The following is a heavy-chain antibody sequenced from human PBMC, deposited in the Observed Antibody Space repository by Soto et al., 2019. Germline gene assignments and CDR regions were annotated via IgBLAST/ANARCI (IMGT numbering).Heavy chain of an antibody. D-gene: IGHD6-13*01. CDR3: VRATLAAADRGHHHYGLND. J-gene: IGHJ6*02. V-gene: IGHV3-23*01. CDR1: GFNFHLYA. CDR2: LTYSGSTT. Sequence: EVQLLESGGGLVQPGGSLRLSCAASGFNFHLYAMTWVRQAPGKGLEWVSTLTYSGSTTYYADSVKGRFTISRDNSKDELYLQMHGLRPDDTALYFCVRATLAAADRGHHHYGLNDWGRGTTVTVSS.